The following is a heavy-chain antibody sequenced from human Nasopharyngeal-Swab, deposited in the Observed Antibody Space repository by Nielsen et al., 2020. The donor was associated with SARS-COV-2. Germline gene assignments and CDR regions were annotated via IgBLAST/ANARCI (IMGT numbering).Heavy chain of an antibody. J-gene: IGHJ6*03. CDR2: IIPIFGTA. CDR1: GGTFSSYA. CDR3: AVGATGYYYMDV. Sequence: SVKVSCKASGGTFSSYAISWVRQAPGQGLEWMGGIIPIFGTANYAQKFQGRVTITEDESTSTAYMELSSLRSEDTAVYYCAVGATGYYYMDVWGKGTTVTVSS. D-gene: IGHD1-26*01. V-gene: IGHV1-69*13.